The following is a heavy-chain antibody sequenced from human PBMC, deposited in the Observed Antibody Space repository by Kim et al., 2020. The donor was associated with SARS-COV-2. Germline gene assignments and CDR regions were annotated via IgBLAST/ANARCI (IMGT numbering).Heavy chain of an antibody. D-gene: IGHD3-22*01. CDR2: INPNSGGT. Sequence: ASVKVSCKASGYTFTGYYMHWVRQAPGQGLEWMGRINPNSGGTNYAQKFQGRVTMTRDTSISTAYMEVNRLRSDDTVVYYCARGGPFYYESSGPIDYWGQGTLVTVSS. J-gene: IGHJ4*02. V-gene: IGHV1-2*05. CDR3: ARGGPFYYESSGPIDY. CDR1: GYTFTGYY.